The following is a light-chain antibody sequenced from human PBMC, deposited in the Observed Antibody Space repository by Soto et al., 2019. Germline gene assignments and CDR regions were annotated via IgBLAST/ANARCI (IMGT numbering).Light chain of an antibody. CDR3: GSYTSSSTVV. V-gene: IGLV2-18*02. J-gene: IGLJ2*01. CDR2: EVR. Sequence: QSALTQPPSVSGSPGQSVTISCTGTSSDVGSYNRVSWYQQPPGTPPKLMISEVRNRPSGVPDRVSGSKSGNTASLTISGLRAEEEADYYCGSYTSSSTVVFGGGTKLTVL. CDR1: SSDVGSYNR.